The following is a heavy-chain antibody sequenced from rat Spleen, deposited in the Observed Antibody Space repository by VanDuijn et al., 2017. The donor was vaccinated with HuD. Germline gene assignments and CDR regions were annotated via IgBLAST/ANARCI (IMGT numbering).Heavy chain of an antibody. CDR3: ARDSNGYLNHWFAY. D-gene: IGHD1-4*01. Sequence: QVQLKESGPGLVQPSQTLSLTCTVAGFSLTSYNVHWIRQPPGKGLEWMGVIWNTGGTRYNSALKSLLSISKDTSKSQVFLKMNSLQTEDTATYYCARDSNGYLNHWFAYWGQGTLVTVSS. J-gene: IGHJ3*01. CDR2: IWNTGGT. CDR1: GFSLTSYN. V-gene: IGHV2-41*01.